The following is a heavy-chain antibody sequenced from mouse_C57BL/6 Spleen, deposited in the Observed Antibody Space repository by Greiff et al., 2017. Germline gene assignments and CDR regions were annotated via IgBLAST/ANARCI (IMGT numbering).Heavy chain of an antibody. CDR2: INPGSGGT. Sequence: VKLMESGAELVRPGTSVKVSCKASGYAFTNYLIEWVKQRPGQGLEWIGVINPGSGGTNYNEKFKGKATLTADKSSSTAYMQLSSLTSEDSAVYFCARDDYDDGYWGQGTLVTVSA. D-gene: IGHD2-4*01. V-gene: IGHV1-54*01. CDR1: GYAFTNYL. J-gene: IGHJ3*01. CDR3: ARDDYDDGY.